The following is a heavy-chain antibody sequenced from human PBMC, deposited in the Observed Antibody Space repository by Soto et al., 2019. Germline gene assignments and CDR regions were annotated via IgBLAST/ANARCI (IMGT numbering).Heavy chain of an antibody. D-gene: IGHD1-26*01. J-gene: IGHJ4*02. Sequence: QVQLVESGGGVVQPGRSLRLSCAASGFTFSSYGMHWVRQAPGKGLEWVAVISCDGSNKYYADSVKGRFTISRDNSKNTLYLQMNSLRAEETAVYYCAKLGVGASDYWGQGTLVTVSS. CDR3: AKLGVGASDY. V-gene: IGHV3-30*18. CDR1: GFTFSSYG. CDR2: ISCDGSNK.